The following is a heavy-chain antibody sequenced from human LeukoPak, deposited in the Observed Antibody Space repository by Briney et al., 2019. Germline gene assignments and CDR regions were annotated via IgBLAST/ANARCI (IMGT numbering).Heavy chain of an antibody. D-gene: IGHD6-13*01. J-gene: IGHJ4*02. CDR3: AGDRIAAANIDY. CDR2: SNRSGST. CDR1: GASISSYY. Sequence: SETLSLTCSVSGASISSYYWSWIRQSPGKGLEWIGESNRSGSTNYNPSLKSRATISVDTSKDQLSLKLSSVTAADTAVYYCAGDRIAAANIDYWGQGTLVTVSS. V-gene: IGHV4-34*01.